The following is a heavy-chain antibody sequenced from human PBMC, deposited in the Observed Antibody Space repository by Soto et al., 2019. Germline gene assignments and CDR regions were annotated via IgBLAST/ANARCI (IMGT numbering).Heavy chain of an antibody. V-gene: IGHV3-33*01. CDR1: GFTFSSYG. CDR2: IWYDGSNK. J-gene: IGHJ6*02. CDR3: ARVRGTPYGMDV. Sequence: GGSLRLSCAASGFTFSSYGMHWVRQAPGKGLEWVAVIWYDGSNKYYADSVKGRFTISRDNSKNTLYLQMNSLRAEDTAVYYCARVRGTPYGMDVWGQGTTVTV. D-gene: IGHD2-15*01.